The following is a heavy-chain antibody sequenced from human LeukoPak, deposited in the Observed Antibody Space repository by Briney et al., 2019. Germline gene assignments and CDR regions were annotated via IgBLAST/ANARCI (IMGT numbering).Heavy chain of an antibody. CDR2: ISSNGGST. V-gene: IGHV3-64*01. CDR1: GFTFSSYA. D-gene: IGHD6-19*01. J-gene: IGHJ6*03. CDR3: ARSWEQWIYMDV. Sequence: GGSLRLSCAASGFTFSSYAMHWVRQAPGRGLEYVSAISSNGGSTYYANSVKGRFTISRDNSKNTLYLQMGSLRAEDMAVYYCARSWEQWIYMDVWGKGTTVTISS.